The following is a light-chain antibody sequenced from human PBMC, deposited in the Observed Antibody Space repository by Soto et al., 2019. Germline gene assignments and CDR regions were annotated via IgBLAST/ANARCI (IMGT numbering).Light chain of an antibody. Sequence: QSVLTQPASVSGSPGQSITISCTGTSSDVGGYNYVSWYQQHPGKAPKLMFYDVSNRPSGVSNRFSGSKSGNTASLTISGLQAEDEADYYCSSYTGSSTHWVFGGGTKLTVL. CDR1: SSDVGGYNY. J-gene: IGLJ3*02. CDR3: SSYTGSSTHWV. CDR2: DVS. V-gene: IGLV2-14*01.